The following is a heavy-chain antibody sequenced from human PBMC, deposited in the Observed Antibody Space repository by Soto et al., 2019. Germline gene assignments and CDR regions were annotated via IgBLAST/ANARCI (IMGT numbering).Heavy chain of an antibody. D-gene: IGHD3-10*01. Sequence: LSLTCTVSGGSISSGGYYWSWIRQHPGKGLEWIGYIYYSGSTYYNPSLKSRVTISVDTSKNQFSLKLSSVTAADTAVYYCASTPLNMVRGVIPNWFDPWGQGTLVTVSS. J-gene: IGHJ5*02. CDR1: GGSISSGGYY. CDR2: IYYSGST. V-gene: IGHV4-31*03. CDR3: ASTPLNMVRGVIPNWFDP.